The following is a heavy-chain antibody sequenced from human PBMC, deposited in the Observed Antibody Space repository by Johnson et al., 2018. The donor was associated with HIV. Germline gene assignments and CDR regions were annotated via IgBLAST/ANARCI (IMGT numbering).Heavy chain of an antibody. D-gene: IGHD5-24*01. Sequence: QVQLVESGGGVVQPGRSLILSCAASGFTFSDYYMNWIRQTPGKGLEWVSYISSGGNTIYYADSVKGRFTISRDNAKNSLYLQMNSLTAEDTALYYCARLRDGYNFDAFDIWGQGTMVTVSS. CDR1: GFTFSDYY. CDR3: ARLRDGYNFDAFDI. V-gene: IGHV3-11*04. CDR2: ISSGGNTI. J-gene: IGHJ3*02.